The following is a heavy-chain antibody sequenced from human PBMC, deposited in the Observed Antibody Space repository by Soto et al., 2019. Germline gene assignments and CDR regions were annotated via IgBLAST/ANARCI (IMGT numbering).Heavy chain of an antibody. CDR2: IYHSGST. V-gene: IGHV4-30-2*01. J-gene: IGHJ5*02. D-gene: IGHD3-3*01. CDR3: ARGNYDFWSGYYMSIWFDP. Sequence: SETLSLTCAVSGGSISSGGYSWSWIRQPPGKGLEWIGYIYHSGSTYYNPSLKSRVTISVDRSKNQFSLKLSSVTAADTAVYYCARGNYDFWSGYYMSIWFDPWGQGTLVTVSS. CDR1: GGSISSGGYS.